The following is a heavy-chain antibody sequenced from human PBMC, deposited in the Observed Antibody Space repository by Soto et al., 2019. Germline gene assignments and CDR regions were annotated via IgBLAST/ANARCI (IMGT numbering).Heavy chain of an antibody. CDR3: ATSSSLEY. Sequence: EVQLVETGGGLIQPGGSLRLSCAASGFTVSNNYMSWVRQAPGKGLEWVSLIYSGGSTYYADSVKGRFTISRDNSKNPLYLQMNSLRAEDTAVYYCATSSSLEYWGQGNLVTVSS. J-gene: IGHJ4*02. D-gene: IGHD6-13*01. CDR2: IYSGGST. CDR1: GFTVSNNY. V-gene: IGHV3-53*02.